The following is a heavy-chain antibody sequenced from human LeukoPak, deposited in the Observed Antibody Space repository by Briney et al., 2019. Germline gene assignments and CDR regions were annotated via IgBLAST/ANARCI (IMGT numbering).Heavy chain of an antibody. J-gene: IGHJ5*02. D-gene: IGHD4-17*01. CDR1: GFTFSSYS. V-gene: IGHV3-21*01. CDR3: ARLLQAGGYDYGDPNWFDP. CDR2: ISSSSSYI. Sequence: GGSLRLSCAASGFTFSSYSMNWVRQAPGKGLEWVSSISSSSSYIYYADSVKGRFTISRDNAKNSLYLQMNSLRAEDTAVYHCARLLQAGGYDYGDPNWFDPWGQGTLVTVSS.